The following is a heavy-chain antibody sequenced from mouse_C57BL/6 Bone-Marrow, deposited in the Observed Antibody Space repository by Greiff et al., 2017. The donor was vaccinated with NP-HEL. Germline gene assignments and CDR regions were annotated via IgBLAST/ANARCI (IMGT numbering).Heavy chain of an antibody. D-gene: IGHD2-3*01. CDR1: GYTFTSYL. J-gene: IGHJ3*01. CDR3: ARWDGYFPGFAY. Sequence: VQLQQPGAELVMPGASVKLSCKASGYTFTSYLMHWVKQRPGQGLEWIGEIDPSDSYTNYNQKFKGKSTLTVDKSSSTAYMQLSSLTSEDSAVYYCARWDGYFPGFAYWGQGTLVTVSA. V-gene: IGHV1-69*01. CDR2: IDPSDSYT.